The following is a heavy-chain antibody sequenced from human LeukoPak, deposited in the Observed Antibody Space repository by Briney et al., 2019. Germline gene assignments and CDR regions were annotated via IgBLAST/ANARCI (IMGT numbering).Heavy chain of an antibody. V-gene: IGHV3-20*04. J-gene: IGHJ3*02. CDR3: ARGVTIFGVVRNAFDI. D-gene: IGHD3-3*01. Sequence: GGSLRLSCGASGFTFDDYGMSWVRQAPGKGLEWVSGINWNGGSIGYADSVKGRFTISRDNAMNSLYLQMNSLRAEDTALYYCARGVTIFGVVRNAFDIRGQGTLVTVSS. CDR1: GFTFDDYG. CDR2: INWNGGSI.